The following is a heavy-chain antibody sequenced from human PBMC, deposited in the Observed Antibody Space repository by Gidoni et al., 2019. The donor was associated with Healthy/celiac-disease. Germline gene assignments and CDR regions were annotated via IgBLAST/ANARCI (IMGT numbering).Heavy chain of an antibody. CDR3: TRLWIQQHGSFDY. V-gene: IGHV3-73*01. J-gene: IGHJ4*02. Sequence: EVQLVESGGGLVQPGGSLKLSCAASGFTFSGSAMHWVRQASGKGLGWVGRIRSKANSYATAYAASVKGRFTISRDDSKNTAYLQMNSLKTEDTAVYYCTRLWIQQHGSFDYWGQGTLVTVSS. CDR1: GFTFSGSA. CDR2: IRSKANSYAT. D-gene: IGHD5-18*01.